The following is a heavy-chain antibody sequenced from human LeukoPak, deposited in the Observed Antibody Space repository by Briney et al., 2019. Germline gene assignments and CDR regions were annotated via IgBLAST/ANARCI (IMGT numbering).Heavy chain of an antibody. CDR2: VSGNGANT. CDR1: GFTFISHT. Sequence: GGSLRLSCAASGFTFISHTMSWIRQAPGKGLEWVSGVSGNGANTYYADSVKGRFTISRDNSKNTLYLQMNSLRAEDTAVYYCASGYSSDYGGNTYWGQGTLVTVSS. J-gene: IGHJ4*02. CDR3: ASGYSSDYGGNTY. D-gene: IGHD4-23*01. V-gene: IGHV3-23*01.